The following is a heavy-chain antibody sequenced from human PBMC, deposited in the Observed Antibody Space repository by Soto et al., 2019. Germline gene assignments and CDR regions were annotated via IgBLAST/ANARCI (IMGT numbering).Heavy chain of an antibody. CDR1: GGSFGNSA. Sequence: QVLLVQSGAEVKKPGSSVKISCKASGGSFGNSAINWVRQTPGQGLEWLGGFIPVYRTLNYAQKFQGSVTNTADESTGTAYMTLNSLASNDTAVYYCATGVIWIGYFTVDSWGQGTRVTVSS. D-gene: IGHD3-3*01. V-gene: IGHV1-69*01. CDR3: ATGVIWIGYFTVDS. J-gene: IGHJ4*02. CDR2: FIPVYRTL.